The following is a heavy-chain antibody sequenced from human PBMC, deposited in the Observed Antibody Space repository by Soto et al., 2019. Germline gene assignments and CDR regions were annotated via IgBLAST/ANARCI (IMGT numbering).Heavy chain of an antibody. J-gene: IGHJ6*02. Sequence: EVQLVESGGGWIQPGGSLRLSCAASGFSVSSNYMSLVRQAPGKGLEWVSVIYSGGNTHYADSVKGRFTISRDNSKNTLYLQMNSLRAEDTAVYYCARDSTWIPYYHYGMDVWGQGTTVTVSS. CDR2: IYSGGNT. CDR3: ARDSTWIPYYHYGMDV. V-gene: IGHV3-53*01. D-gene: IGHD5-18*01. CDR1: GFSVSSNY.